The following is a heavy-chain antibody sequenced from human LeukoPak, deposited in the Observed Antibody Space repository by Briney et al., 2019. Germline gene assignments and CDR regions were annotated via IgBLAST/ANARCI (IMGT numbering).Heavy chain of an antibody. V-gene: IGHV1-8*03. CDR2: ISGQHGKT. D-gene: IGHD4-23*01. Sequence: ASVKVSCKASGYTFSTYGVIWVRQAPGKGFEWLGWISGQHGKTTYPQKFQGRITITRNTSISTAYMELTSLRSEDTAIYYCARETPSRYFDYWGQGTLVTVSS. J-gene: IGHJ4*02. CDR3: ARETPSRYFDY. CDR1: GYTFSTYG.